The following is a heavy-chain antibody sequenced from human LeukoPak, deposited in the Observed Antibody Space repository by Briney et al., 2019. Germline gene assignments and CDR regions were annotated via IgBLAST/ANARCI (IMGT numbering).Heavy chain of an antibody. V-gene: IGHV1-69*05. CDR1: GGTFSSYA. CDR3: ARGGGGYDFWSGYYSPYYYYIDV. Sequence: ASVKVSCKASGGTFSSYAISWVRQAPGQGLEWMGGIIPIFGTANYAQKFQGRVTITTDESTSTAYMELSSLRSEDTAVYYCARGGGGYDFWSGYYSPYYYYIDVWGKGTTVTVSS. CDR2: IIPIFGTA. J-gene: IGHJ6*03. D-gene: IGHD3-3*01.